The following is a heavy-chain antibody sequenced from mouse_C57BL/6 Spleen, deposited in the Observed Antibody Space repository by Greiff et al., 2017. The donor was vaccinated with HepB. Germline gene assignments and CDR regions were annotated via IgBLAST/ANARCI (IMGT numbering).Heavy chain of an antibody. CDR1: GYTFTDYN. CDR2: INPNNGGT. Sequence: EVKLQESGPELVKPGASVKIPCKASGYTFTDYNMDWVKQSHGKSLEWIGDINPNNGGTIYNQKFKGKATLTVDKSSSTAYMELRSLTSEDTAVYYCARGNGGFAYWGQGTLVTVSA. V-gene: IGHV1-18*01. J-gene: IGHJ3*01. CDR3: ARGNGGFAY.